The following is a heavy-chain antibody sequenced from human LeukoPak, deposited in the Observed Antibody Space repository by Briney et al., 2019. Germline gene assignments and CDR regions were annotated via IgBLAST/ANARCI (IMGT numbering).Heavy chain of an antibody. V-gene: IGHV3-30-3*01. J-gene: IGHJ4*02. CDR1: GFTFSSYA. D-gene: IGHD2-8*01. Sequence: GGSLRLSCAASGFTFSSYAMHWVRQAPGKGLEWVAVILNDGSNKYYADSVKGRFTISRDNSKSTLYLQMNSLRPEDTALYYCARGEFNGLDYWGQGTLVTVSS. CDR2: ILNDGSNK. CDR3: ARGEFNGLDY.